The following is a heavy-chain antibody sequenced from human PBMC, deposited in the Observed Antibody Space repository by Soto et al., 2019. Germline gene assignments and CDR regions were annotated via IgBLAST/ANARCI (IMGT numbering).Heavy chain of an antibody. CDR2: INPSGGST. CDR1: GYTFTYYY. D-gene: IGHD3-10*01. J-gene: IGHJ4*02. Sequence: ASVKVSCKASGYTFTYYYAHWVRQAPGQGLEWMGIINPSGGSTNYAQKFQGRVTMTRDTSTSTLYMELSSLRSEDTAVYYCARADSGLDYWGQGTLVTVSA. V-gene: IGHV1-46*01. CDR3: ARADSGLDY.